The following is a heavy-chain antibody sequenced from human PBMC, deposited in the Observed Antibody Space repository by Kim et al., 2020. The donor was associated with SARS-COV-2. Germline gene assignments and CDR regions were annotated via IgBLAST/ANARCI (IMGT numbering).Heavy chain of an antibody. Sequence: GESLKISCKGSGYSFTSYWIGWVRQMPGKGLEWMGIIYPGDSDTRYSPSFQGQVTISADKSISTAYLQWSSLKASDTAMYYCARPVSEYSSSWGYFNVWGQGTTVTVSS. CDR2: IYPGDSDT. V-gene: IGHV5-51*01. J-gene: IGHJ6*02. D-gene: IGHD6-13*01. CDR1: GYSFTSYW. CDR3: ARPVSEYSSSWGYFNV.